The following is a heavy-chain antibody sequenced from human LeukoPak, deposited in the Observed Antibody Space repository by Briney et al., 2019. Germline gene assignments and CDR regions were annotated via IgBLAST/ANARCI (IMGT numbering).Heavy chain of an antibody. CDR1: GYTLTELS. CDR2: FDPEDGET. Sequence: ASVKVSCKVSGYTLTELSMHWVRQAPGKGLEWMGGFDPEDGETIYAQKFQGRVTMTEDTSTDTAYMELSSLRSEDTAVYYCATRSDHHPGFYCYYMDVWGKGTTVTVSS. J-gene: IGHJ6*03. V-gene: IGHV1-24*01. CDR3: ATRSDHHPGFYCYYMDV.